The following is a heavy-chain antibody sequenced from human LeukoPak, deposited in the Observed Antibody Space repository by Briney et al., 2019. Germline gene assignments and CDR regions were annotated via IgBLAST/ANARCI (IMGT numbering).Heavy chain of an antibody. J-gene: IGHJ4*02. CDR2: IWYDGSNK. D-gene: IGHD6-19*01. Sequence: PGGSLRLSCAASGFTFSSYTMNWVRQAPGKGLEWVAVIWYDGSNKYYADSVKGRFTISRDNSKNTLYLQMNSLRAEDTAVYYCARDGTGSNSGWYIHWGQGALVTVSS. CDR3: ARDGTGSNSGWYIH. CDR1: GFTFSSYT. V-gene: IGHV3-33*08.